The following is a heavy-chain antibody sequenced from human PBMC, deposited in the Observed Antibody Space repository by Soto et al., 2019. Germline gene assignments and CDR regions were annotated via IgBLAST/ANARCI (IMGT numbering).Heavy chain of an antibody. Sequence: SGGSLRLSCAASGFTFSSYAMSWVRQAPGKGLEWVSAISGSGGSTYYADSVKGRFTISRDNSKNTLYLQMNSLRAEDTAVYYCANKRGYSYGPPEIDYWGQGTLVTVSS. CDR1: GFTFSSYA. J-gene: IGHJ4*02. CDR3: ANKRGYSYGPPEIDY. D-gene: IGHD5-18*01. CDR2: ISGSGGST. V-gene: IGHV3-23*01.